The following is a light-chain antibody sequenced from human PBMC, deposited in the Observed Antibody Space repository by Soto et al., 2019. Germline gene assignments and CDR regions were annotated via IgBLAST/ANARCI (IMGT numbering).Light chain of an antibody. J-gene: IGLJ1*01. CDR1: SSDVGGYNY. Sequence: QSALTQPASVSGSPGQSITISCTGTSSDVGGYNYVSWYQQHPGKAPKLMIYDVSNRPSGVSNRFSGSKSGNTASLTISGLQAEDEADYYCSSYTSSSTLFVVFGTGTKLTVL. CDR2: DVS. V-gene: IGLV2-14*01. CDR3: SSYTSSSTLFVV.